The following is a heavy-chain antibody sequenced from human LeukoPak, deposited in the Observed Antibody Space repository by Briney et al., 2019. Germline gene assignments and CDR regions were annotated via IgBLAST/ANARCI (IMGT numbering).Heavy chain of an antibody. CDR2: IIPIFGTA. D-gene: IGHD6-13*01. Sequence: SVKVSCKASGYTFTSYDINWVRQAPGQGLEWMGGIIPIFGTANYAQKFQGRVTITADKSTSTAYMELSSLRSEDTAVYYCARDGGEAAAGTYGWFDPWGQGTLVTVSS. V-gene: IGHV1-69*06. J-gene: IGHJ5*02. CDR1: GYTFTSYD. CDR3: ARDGGEAAAGTYGWFDP.